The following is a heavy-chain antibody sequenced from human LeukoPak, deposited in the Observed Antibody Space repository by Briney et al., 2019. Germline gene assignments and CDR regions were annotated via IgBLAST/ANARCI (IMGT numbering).Heavy chain of an antibody. CDR1: GFTFSGSA. J-gene: IGHJ6*02. V-gene: IGHV3-73*01. CDR3: TQDSEVRGVIVGYYYYGMDV. D-gene: IGHD3-10*01. CDR2: IRSKANSYAT. Sequence: GGSLRLSCAASGFTFSGSAMHWVRQASGKGLEWVGRIRSKANSYATAYAASVKGRFTISRDDSKNTAYLQMNSLKTEGTAVYYCTQDSEVRGVIVGYYYYGMDVWGQGTTVTVSS.